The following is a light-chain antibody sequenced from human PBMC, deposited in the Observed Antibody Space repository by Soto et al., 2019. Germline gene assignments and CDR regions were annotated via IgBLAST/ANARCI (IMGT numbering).Light chain of an antibody. V-gene: IGLV2-23*02. CDR1: SSDVGSYNL. CDR3: CSYAGSSTLV. CDR2: EVS. J-gene: IGLJ2*01. Sequence: QSALTQPASVSGSPGQSITISCTGTSSDVGSYNLVSWYQQHPGKAPKLMIYEVSKRPSGVSNRFSGSKYGNTASLTISGLQAADEVVYYCCSYAGSSTLVFGGGTQLTVL.